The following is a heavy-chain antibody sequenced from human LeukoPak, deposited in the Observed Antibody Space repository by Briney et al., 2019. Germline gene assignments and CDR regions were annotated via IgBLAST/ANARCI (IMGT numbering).Heavy chain of an antibody. V-gene: IGHV4-39*01. CDR3: ASNMTIILVAERIDAFYI. CDR2: IFNAGST. D-gene: IGHD3-22*01. J-gene: IGHJ3*02. Sequence: SETLSLTCTVSGASISSYTYYWAWIRQTHGKGLEWIGSIFNAGSTFYNPSLTSRVTMSVDTSKNQFSLKLNSLTAADTAMYYCASNMTIILVAERIDAFYIWGPGTMVTVSS. CDR1: GASISSYTYY.